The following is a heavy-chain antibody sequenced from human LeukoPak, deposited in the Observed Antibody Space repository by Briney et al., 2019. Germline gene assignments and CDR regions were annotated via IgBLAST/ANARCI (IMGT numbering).Heavy chain of an antibody. Sequence: GGSLRLSCAASGFTFSSYSMNWVRQAPGKGLEWVSSISSSSSYIYYADSVKGRFTISRDNAKNSLYLQMNSLRAEDTAVYYCARDPLDSSSYYFDYWGQGTLVTVSS. J-gene: IGHJ4*02. V-gene: IGHV3-21*01. CDR1: GFTFSSYS. CDR2: ISSSSSYI. D-gene: IGHD6-6*01. CDR3: ARDPLDSSSYYFDY.